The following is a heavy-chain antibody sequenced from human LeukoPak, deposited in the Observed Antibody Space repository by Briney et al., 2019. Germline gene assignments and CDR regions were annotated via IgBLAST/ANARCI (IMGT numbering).Heavy chain of an antibody. D-gene: IGHD4-11*01. CDR2: IYYSGST. J-gene: IGHJ6*02. Sequence: SQTLSLTCSVSGGSISSGGYYWSWIRQHPGKGLEWIGYIYYSGSTYYNPSLKSRVTISADTSKNQFSLKLSSVTAADTAVYYCARYAMTNTVSYGMDVWGQGTTVTVSS. V-gene: IGHV4-31*03. CDR3: ARYAMTNTVSYGMDV. CDR1: GGSISSGGYY.